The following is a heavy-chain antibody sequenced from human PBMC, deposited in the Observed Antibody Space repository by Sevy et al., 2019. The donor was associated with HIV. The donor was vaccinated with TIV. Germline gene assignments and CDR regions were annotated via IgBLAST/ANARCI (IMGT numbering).Heavy chain of an antibody. J-gene: IGHJ5*01. Sequence: GGSLRLSCAASGFTFSSYGMHWVRQAPGKGLEWVAVITYDGSNQYYTDSMKGRFTISRDDSKNTLYLQMNSLRAEDTAVYYCAKDHALTTLWVNNWFESWGQGTLVTVSS. D-gene: IGHD4-17*01. CDR1: GFTFSSYG. CDR2: ITYDGSNQ. V-gene: IGHV3-30*18. CDR3: AKDHALTTLWVNNWFES.